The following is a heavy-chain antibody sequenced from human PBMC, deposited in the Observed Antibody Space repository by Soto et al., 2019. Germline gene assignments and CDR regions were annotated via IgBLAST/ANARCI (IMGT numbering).Heavy chain of an antibody. CDR1: GFTFSTYG. CDR2: ISYDGSNI. Sequence: QVQLVESGGGVVQPGTSLRLSCAASGFTFSTYGMHWVRQAPGKGLEWVAMISYDGSNIYYADSVKGRFTISRDTSKNTLYLQLNSLRAEDTAVYHCAKSIYEWFGDMVALDVWGQGTTVTVSS. D-gene: IGHD3-10*01. V-gene: IGHV3-30*18. J-gene: IGHJ6*02. CDR3: AKSIYEWFGDMVALDV.